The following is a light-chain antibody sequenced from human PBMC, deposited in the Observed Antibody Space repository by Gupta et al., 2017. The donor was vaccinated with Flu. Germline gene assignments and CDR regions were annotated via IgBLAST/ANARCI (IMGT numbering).Light chain of an antibody. J-gene: IGKJ3*01. Sequence: AIQMTQSPSSLSASVGDRVTISCRASQAIRNDLGWYQQKPGKAPQLLIYATSTLQSGVPSRFVGSGSGTDFTLTITSLQPEDFATYYCLQDYSYPLTFGPGTTVDVK. V-gene: IGKV1-6*01. CDR3: LQDYSYPLT. CDR1: QAIRND. CDR2: ATS.